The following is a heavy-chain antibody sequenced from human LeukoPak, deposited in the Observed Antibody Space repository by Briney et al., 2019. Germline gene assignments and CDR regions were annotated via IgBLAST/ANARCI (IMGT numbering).Heavy chain of an antibody. D-gene: IGHD3-10*01. Sequence: SVKVSCKASGGTFSSYAISWVRQAPGQGLEWMGRIIPILGIANYAQKFQGRVTITADKSTSTAYMELSSLRSEDTAVYYCARVFGRESNAFDIWGQGTMVTVS. CDR3: ARVFGRESNAFDI. J-gene: IGHJ3*02. V-gene: IGHV1-69*04. CDR2: IIPILGIA. CDR1: GGTFSSYA.